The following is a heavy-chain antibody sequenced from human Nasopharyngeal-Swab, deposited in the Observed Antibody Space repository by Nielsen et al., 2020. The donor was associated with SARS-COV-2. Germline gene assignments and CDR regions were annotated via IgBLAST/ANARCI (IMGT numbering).Heavy chain of an antibody. Sequence: WIRQPPGKGLEWIGEINHSGSTNYNPSLKSRVTISVDTSKNQFSLKLSSVTAADTAVYYCARKSGVFEQQLVRGRWFDPWGQGTLVTVSS. J-gene: IGHJ5*02. D-gene: IGHD6-13*01. V-gene: IGHV4-34*01. CDR2: INHSGST. CDR3: ARKSGVFEQQLVRGRWFDP.